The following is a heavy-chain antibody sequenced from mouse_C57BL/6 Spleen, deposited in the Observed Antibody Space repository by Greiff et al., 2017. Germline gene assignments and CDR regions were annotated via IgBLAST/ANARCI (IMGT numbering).Heavy chain of an antibody. CDR3: ARYTTVVAFDY. CDR1: GFTFTDYY. J-gene: IGHJ2*01. Sequence: EVMLVESGGGLVQPGGSLSLSCAASGFTFTDYYMSWVRQPPGKALEWLGFIRNKANGYTTAYSASVKGRFTISRDNSQSILYLQMNALRAEDSATYYCARYTTVVAFDYWGQGTTLTVSS. D-gene: IGHD1-1*01. CDR2: IRNKANGYTT. V-gene: IGHV7-3*01.